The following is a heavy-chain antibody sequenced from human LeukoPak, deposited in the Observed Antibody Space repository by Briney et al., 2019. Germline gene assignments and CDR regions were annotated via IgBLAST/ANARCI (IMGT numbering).Heavy chain of an antibody. CDR2: ISGSGGST. CDR3: AKDEWGNEQWLDLYYFDY. V-gene: IGHV3-23*01. J-gene: IGHJ4*02. Sequence: PGGSLRLSCAASGFTFSSYAMSWARQAPGKGLEWVSAISGSGGSTYYADSVKGRFTISGDNSKNTLYLQMNSLRAEDTAVYYCAKDEWGNEQWLDLYYFDYWGQGTLVTVSS. CDR1: GFTFSSYA. D-gene: IGHD6-19*01.